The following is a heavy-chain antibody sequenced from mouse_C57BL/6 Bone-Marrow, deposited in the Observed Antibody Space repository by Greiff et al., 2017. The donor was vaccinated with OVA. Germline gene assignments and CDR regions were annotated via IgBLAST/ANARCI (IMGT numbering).Heavy chain of an antibody. V-gene: IGHV1-62-2*01. CDR3: ARHEDLRAVATNCALDY. CDR1: GYTFTEYT. CDR2: FYPGSGSI. J-gene: IGHJ4*01. D-gene: IGHD1-1*02. Sequence: QVQLQQSGAELVKPGASVKLSCKASGYTFTEYTIHWVKQRSGQGLEWIGWFYPGSGSIKYNEKFKGKATLTADKSSSTVYMELSRLTSEDSAVFFCARHEDLRAVATNCALDYWGQGTSVTVSS.